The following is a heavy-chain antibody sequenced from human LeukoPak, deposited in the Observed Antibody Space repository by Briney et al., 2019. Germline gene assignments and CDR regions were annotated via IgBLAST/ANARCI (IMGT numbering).Heavy chain of an antibody. Sequence: ASVKVSCKASGYTFTGYYMHWVRQAPGQGLEWMGWINPNSGGTNYAQKFQGWVTMTRDTSISTAYMELSRLRSDDTAVYYCARGAKDYDILTGYYQYYFDYWGQGTLVTVSS. CDR1: GYTFTGYY. D-gene: IGHD3-9*01. J-gene: IGHJ4*02. V-gene: IGHV1-2*04. CDR3: ARGAKDYDILTGYYQYYFDY. CDR2: INPNSGGT.